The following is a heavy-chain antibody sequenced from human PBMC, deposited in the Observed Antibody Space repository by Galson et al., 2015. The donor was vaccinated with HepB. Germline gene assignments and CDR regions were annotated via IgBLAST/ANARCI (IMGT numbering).Heavy chain of an antibody. CDR2: ISYDGSNK. Sequence: SLRLSCAASGFTFSSYAMHWVRQAPGKGLEWVAVISYDGSNKYYADSVKGRFTISRDNSKNTLYLQMNSLRAEDTAVYYCARDRYGVPFDYWGQGTLVTVSS. CDR3: ARDRYGVPFDY. CDR1: GFTFSSYA. D-gene: IGHD4-17*01. J-gene: IGHJ4*02. V-gene: IGHV3-30*04.